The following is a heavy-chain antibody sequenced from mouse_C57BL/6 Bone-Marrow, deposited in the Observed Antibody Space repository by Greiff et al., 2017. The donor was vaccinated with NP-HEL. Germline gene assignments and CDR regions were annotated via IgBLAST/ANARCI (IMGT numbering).Heavy chain of an antibody. CDR1: GFTFSDYG. Sequence: EVMLVESGGGLVKPGGSLKLSCAASGFTFSDYGMHWVRQAPEKGLEWVAYISSGSSTIYYADTVKGRFTISRDNAKNTLFLQMTSLRSEDTAMYYCARSRGNYGDYFDYWGQGTTLTVSS. V-gene: IGHV5-17*01. CDR2: ISSGSSTI. CDR3: ARSRGNYGDYFDY. D-gene: IGHD2-1*01. J-gene: IGHJ2*01.